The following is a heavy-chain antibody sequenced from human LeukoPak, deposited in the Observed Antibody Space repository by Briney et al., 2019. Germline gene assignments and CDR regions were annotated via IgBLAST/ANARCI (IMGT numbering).Heavy chain of an antibody. CDR2: IRYDGSNK. D-gene: IGHD6-19*01. CDR1: GFTFSSYG. Sequence: PGGSLRLSCAASGFTFSSYGMHWVRQAPGKGLEWVAFIRYDGSNKYYADSVKGRFTISRDNSKNTLYLQMNSLRTEDTAVYYCAKDLYSSGWDYFDYWGQGTLVTVSS. J-gene: IGHJ4*02. CDR3: AKDLYSSGWDYFDY. V-gene: IGHV3-30*02.